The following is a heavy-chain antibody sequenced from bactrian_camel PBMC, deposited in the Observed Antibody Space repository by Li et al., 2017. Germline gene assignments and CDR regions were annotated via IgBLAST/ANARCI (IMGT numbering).Heavy chain of an antibody. J-gene: IGHJ4*01. CDR1: GFTFGDSD. CDR3: AADPRLSRLSCGRSWVQGPRSVNYY. D-gene: IGHD6*01. Sequence: VQLVESGGGSVQPGGSLRLSCTASGFTFGDSDMGWYRQAAGNECELVSSISDDGSIDYADSVKGRFTISQDNSKNTVYLQMNNLKPEDTAMYYCAADPRLSRLSCGRSWVQGPRSVNYYRGQGTQVTVS. V-gene: IGHV3S60*01. CDR2: ISDDGSI.